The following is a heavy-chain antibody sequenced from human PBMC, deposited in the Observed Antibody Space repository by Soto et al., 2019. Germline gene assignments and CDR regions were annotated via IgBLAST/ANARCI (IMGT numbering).Heavy chain of an antibody. V-gene: IGHV4-30-2*01. CDR1: GGSISSGGYS. CDR2: IYHSGST. D-gene: IGHD3-10*01. Sequence: SETLSLTCAVSGGSISSGGYSWNWIRQPPGKGLEWIGYIYHSGSTYYNPSLKSRVTISVDRSKNQFSLKLSSVTAADTAVYYCARVRGAYYYYGMDVWGQGTTVTVYS. J-gene: IGHJ6*02. CDR3: ARVRGAYYYYGMDV.